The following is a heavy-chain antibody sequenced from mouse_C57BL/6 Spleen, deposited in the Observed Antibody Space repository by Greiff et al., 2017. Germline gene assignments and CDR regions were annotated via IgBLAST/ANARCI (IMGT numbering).Heavy chain of an antibody. CDR1: GFTFTDYY. D-gene: IGHD3-2*02. CDR2: IRNKANGYTT. CDR3: AGYRQLRPFDY. Sequence: EVKLVESGGGLVQPGGSLSLSCAASGFTFTDYYMSWVRQPPGKALEWLGFIRNKANGYTTEYSASVKGRFTISRDNSQSILYLQMNALRADDSATNYCAGYRQLRPFDYWGQGTTLTVSS. V-gene: IGHV7-3*01. J-gene: IGHJ2*01.